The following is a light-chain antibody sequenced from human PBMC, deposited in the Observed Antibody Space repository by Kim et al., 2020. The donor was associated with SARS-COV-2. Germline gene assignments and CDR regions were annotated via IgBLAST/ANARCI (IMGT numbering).Light chain of an antibody. Sequence: SVSPGERATLSCRASQSITTNLAWYQQRPGKAPRLLIYDASTRATAVPSRFSGSGSGTEFTLTISSLQSEDFAVYYCQQYNYLWTFGQGTKVDIK. CDR1: QSITTN. V-gene: IGKV3-15*01. CDR3: QQYNYLWT. CDR2: DAS. J-gene: IGKJ1*01.